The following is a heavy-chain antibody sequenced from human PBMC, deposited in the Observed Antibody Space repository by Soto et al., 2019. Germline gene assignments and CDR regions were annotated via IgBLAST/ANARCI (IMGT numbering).Heavy chain of an antibody. V-gene: IGHV3-23*01. CDR2: ISGSGGST. J-gene: IGHJ4*02. D-gene: IGHD1-7*01. CDR1: GFTFSSYA. Sequence: GGSLRLCCAASGFTFSSYAMSWVRQAPGKGLEWVSAISGSGGSTYYADSVKGRFTISRDNSKNTLYLQMNSLRAEDTAVYYCAKGTQFYHGFKNSIHYWGQAPLVTVSS. CDR3: AKGTQFYHGFKNSIHY.